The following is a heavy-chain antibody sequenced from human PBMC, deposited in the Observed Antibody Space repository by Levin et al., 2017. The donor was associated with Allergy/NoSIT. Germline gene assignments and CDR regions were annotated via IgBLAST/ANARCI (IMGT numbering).Heavy chain of an antibody. CDR2: MNPNSGNT. J-gene: IGHJ4*02. Sequence: GASVKVSCKASGYTFTSYDINWVRQANGQGLEWMGWMNPNSGNTGYAQKFQGRVTMTRNTSISTAYMELSSLRSEDTAVYYCARIRRSCRSSGSCYSDYWGQGTLVTVSS. CDR3: ARIRRSCRSSGSCYSDY. V-gene: IGHV1-8*01. D-gene: IGHD2-15*01. CDR1: GYTFTSYD.